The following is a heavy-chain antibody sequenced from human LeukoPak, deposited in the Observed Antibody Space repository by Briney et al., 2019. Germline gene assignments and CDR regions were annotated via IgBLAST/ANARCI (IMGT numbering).Heavy chain of an antibody. CDR2: ISAYNGNT. Sequence: ASVKVSCKASGYTFTSYDINWVRQAPGQGLEWMGWISAYNGNTNYAQKLQGRVTMTTDTSTSTAYMELRSLRSDDTAVYYCARVIAVAGVDYWGQGTLVTVSS. J-gene: IGHJ4*02. CDR3: ARVIAVAGVDY. V-gene: IGHV1-18*01. D-gene: IGHD6-19*01. CDR1: GYTFTSYD.